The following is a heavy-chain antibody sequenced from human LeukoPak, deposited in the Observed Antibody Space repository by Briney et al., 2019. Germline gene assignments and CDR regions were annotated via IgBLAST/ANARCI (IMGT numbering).Heavy chain of an antibody. CDR2: IYYSGST. CDR1: GGSISSSSYN. V-gene: IGHV4-39*01. Sequence: SETLSLTCTVSGGSISSSSYNWGWIRQPPGKGLEWIGSIYYSGSTYYNPSLKSRVTISVDTSKNQFSLKLSSVTAADTAVYYCARHIAAARFRELNWFDPWGQGTLVTVSS. CDR3: ARHIAAARFRELNWFDP. D-gene: IGHD6-13*01. J-gene: IGHJ5*02.